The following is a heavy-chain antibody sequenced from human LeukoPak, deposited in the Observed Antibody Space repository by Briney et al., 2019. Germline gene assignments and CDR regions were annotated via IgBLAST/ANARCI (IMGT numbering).Heavy chain of an antibody. CDR1: GGSISSGSYY. J-gene: IGHJ4*02. V-gene: IGHV4-39*07. D-gene: IGHD4-17*01. CDR3: AREYNGDSRDY. Sequence: SETLSLTCTVSGGSISSGSYYWGWIRQPPGKGLEWIGSLYYSGRTYYNPSLKSRVTILVDTSKNRFSLKLRSVTAADTAVYYCAREYNGDSRDYWGQGILVTVSS. CDR2: LYYSGRT.